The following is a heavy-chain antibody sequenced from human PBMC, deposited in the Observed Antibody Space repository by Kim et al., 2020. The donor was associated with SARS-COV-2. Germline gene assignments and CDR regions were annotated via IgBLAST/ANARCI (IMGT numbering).Heavy chain of an antibody. CDR1: GGSISSSSYY. CDR3: AREAAAGNWEAGIDY. D-gene: IGHD6-13*01. CDR2: IYYSGST. V-gene: IGHV4-39*02. J-gene: IGHJ4*02. Sequence: SETLSLTCTVSGGSISSSSYYWGWIRQPPGKGLEWIGSIYYSGSTYYNPSLKSRVTISVDTSKNQFSLKLSSVTAADTAVYYCAREAAAGNWEAGIDYWGQGTLVTVSS.